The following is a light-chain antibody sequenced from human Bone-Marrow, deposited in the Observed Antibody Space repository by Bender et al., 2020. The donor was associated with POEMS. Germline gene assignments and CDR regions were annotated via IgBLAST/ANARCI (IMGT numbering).Light chain of an antibody. CDR2: SSH. V-gene: IGLV1-44*01. Sequence: QSVLTQPPSASGTPGQRVTISCSGGSSNIGAHAVNWYQHLPGTAPKLLIYSSHRRPSEVPDRFSGSRSGHSASLAISGLQSEDEADYYCAVWDDSLNGWVFGGGTKLTVL. CDR1: SSNIGAHA. J-gene: IGLJ3*02. CDR3: AVWDDSLNGWV.